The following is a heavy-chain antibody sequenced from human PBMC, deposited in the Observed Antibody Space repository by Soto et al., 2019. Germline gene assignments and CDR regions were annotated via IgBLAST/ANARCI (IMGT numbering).Heavy chain of an antibody. Sequence: QVRLVESGGGVVQPGRSLRLSCTASGFSFSSYAMYWFRQPPGKGLEWVAVISKDGMNQNYADSVKGRVTVSRDNANYSLDLQLNSLRGEDTAMYYCARDMYSSDYFVKWFEPWGQGTLVTVSS. CDR1: GFSFSSYA. CDR2: ISKDGMNQ. D-gene: IGHD6-19*01. CDR3: ARDMYSSDYFVKWFEP. J-gene: IGHJ5*02. V-gene: IGHV3-30*04.